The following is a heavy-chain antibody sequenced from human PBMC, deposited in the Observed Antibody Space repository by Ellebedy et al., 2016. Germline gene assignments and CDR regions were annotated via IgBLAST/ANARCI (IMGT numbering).Heavy chain of an antibody. Sequence: GESLKISXAASGFTFSSYAMSWVRQAPGKGLEWVSAISGSGGSTYYADSVKGRFTMSRDIPKNTVYLQMNSLRAEDTAVYYCARGVGGTSLNWFDPWGQGTLVTVSS. CDR3: ARGVGGTSLNWFDP. J-gene: IGHJ5*02. D-gene: IGHD3-16*01. V-gene: IGHV3-23*01. CDR1: GFTFSSYA. CDR2: ISGSGGST.